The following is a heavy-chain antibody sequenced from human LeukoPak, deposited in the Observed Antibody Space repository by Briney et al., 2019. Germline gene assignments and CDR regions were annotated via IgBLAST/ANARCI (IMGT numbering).Heavy chain of an antibody. CDR3: ARRDYNGYHPDDY. Sequence: AGGSLRLSCAASGFTFSNYGMHWVRQAPGKGLEWVAVIWYDGATKYYADSVKGRFTISRDNSKNTLYLQMNSLRAEDTAVYYCARRDYNGYHPDDYWGQGTLVTVSS. D-gene: IGHD5-12*01. J-gene: IGHJ4*02. CDR2: IWYDGATK. CDR1: GFTFSNYG. V-gene: IGHV3-33*01.